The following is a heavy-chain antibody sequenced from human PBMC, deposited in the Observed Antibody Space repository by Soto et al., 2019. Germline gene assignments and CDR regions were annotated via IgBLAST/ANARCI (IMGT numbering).Heavy chain of an antibody. CDR1: GGSISSYY. CDR2: IYYIGST. J-gene: IGHJ5*02. CDR3: ARGLRRQLLNWFDP. V-gene: IGHV4-59*01. Sequence: SETLSLTCTVSGGSISSYYWSWIRQPPGKGLEWIGYIYYIGSTNYNPSLKSRVTISVDTSKNQFSLKLSSVTAADTAVYYCARGLRRQLLNWFDPWGQGTLVTVSS. D-gene: IGHD2-2*01.